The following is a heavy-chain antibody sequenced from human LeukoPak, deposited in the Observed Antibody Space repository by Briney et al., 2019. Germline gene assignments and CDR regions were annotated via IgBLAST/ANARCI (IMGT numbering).Heavy chain of an antibody. Sequence: SETLSLTCTVSGGSISSYYWSWIRQPPGKGLEWIGYIYYSGSTNYNPSLKSRVTISVDTSKNQFSLKLSSVTAADTAVYYCARLGVVPAAMRVTGILVWGQGTLVTVSS. V-gene: IGHV4-59*01. J-gene: IGHJ4*02. D-gene: IGHD2-2*01. CDR2: IYYSGST. CDR1: GGSISSYY. CDR3: ARLGVVPAAMRVTGILV.